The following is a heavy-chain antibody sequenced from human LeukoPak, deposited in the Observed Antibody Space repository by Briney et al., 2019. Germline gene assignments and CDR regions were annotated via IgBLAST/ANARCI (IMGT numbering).Heavy chain of an antibody. Sequence: GASVKVCCKAVGGTFSSYAISWVRQAPGQGLEWMGGFIPIFGTANFAQKFKVRPTITADKTTSTAYMELSSMRSEDTAVYYCARDTAQAVYYYDSSGPHDAFDIWGQGTMVTVSS. J-gene: IGHJ3*02. D-gene: IGHD3-22*01. CDR1: GGTFSSYA. V-gene: IGHV1-69*06. CDR3: ARDTAQAVYYYDSSGPHDAFDI. CDR2: FIPIFGTA.